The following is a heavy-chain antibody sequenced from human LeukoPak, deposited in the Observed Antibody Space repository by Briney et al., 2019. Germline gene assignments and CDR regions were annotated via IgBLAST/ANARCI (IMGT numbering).Heavy chain of an antibody. Sequence: SETLSLTCTVSGGSISSYYWSWIRQPAGKGLEWIGRIYTSGSTNYNPSLKSRVTMSVDTSKNQFSLKLSSVTAADTAVYYCARVHGSGSYILTYYFDYWGQGTLVTVSS. CDR3: ARVHGSGSYILTYYFDY. CDR1: GGSISSYY. V-gene: IGHV4-4*07. J-gene: IGHJ4*02. CDR2: IYTSGST. D-gene: IGHD3-10*01.